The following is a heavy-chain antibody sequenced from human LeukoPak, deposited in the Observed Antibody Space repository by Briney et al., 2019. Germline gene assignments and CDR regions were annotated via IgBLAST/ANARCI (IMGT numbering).Heavy chain of an antibody. V-gene: IGHV1-8*01. Sequence: ASVKVSCKASGYTFTSYDINWVRQATGQGLEWMGWMNPNSGNTGYAQKFQGRVTMTRNTSISTAYMELSSLRSEDTAVYYCARGVRFLEWLLWVPGMDVWGQGTTVTVSS. D-gene: IGHD3-3*01. CDR3: ARGVRFLEWLLWVPGMDV. CDR2: MNPNSGNT. J-gene: IGHJ6*02. CDR1: GYTFTSYD.